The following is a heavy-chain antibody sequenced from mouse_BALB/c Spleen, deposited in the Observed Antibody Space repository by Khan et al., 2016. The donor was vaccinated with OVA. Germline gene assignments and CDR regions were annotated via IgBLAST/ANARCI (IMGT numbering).Heavy chain of an antibody. J-gene: IGHJ4*01. Sequence: VELVESGPGLVAPSESLSITCTVSGFSLNSYGVNWVRQPPGKGLEWLGVIWGDGSTNYHSGLKSRLTINKDNSKSQVFLKLNSLQTYDTATYYCAKFTPDYYSLDYWGQGTSVTVSS. D-gene: IGHD1-1*01. CDR3: AKFTPDYYSLDY. CDR2: IWGDGST. V-gene: IGHV2-3*01. CDR1: GFSLNSYG.